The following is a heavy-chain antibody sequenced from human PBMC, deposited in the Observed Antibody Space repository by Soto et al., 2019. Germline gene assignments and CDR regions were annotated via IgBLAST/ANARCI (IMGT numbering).Heavy chain of an antibody. Sequence: GGSLRLSCAASGFTFSSYGMHWVRQAPGKGLEWVAVIWYDGSNKYYADSVKGRFTISRDNSKDTLYLQMNSLRAEDTAVYYCARIYYDTTSGSDTYFDYWGQGTLVTVSS. V-gene: IGHV3-33*01. CDR2: IWYDGSNK. D-gene: IGHD3-9*01. CDR3: ARIYYDTTSGSDTYFDY. J-gene: IGHJ4*02. CDR1: GFTFSSYG.